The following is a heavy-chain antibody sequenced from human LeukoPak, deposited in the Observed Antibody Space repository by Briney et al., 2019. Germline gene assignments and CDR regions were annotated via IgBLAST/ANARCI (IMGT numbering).Heavy chain of an antibody. D-gene: IGHD1-26*01. J-gene: IGHJ4*02. CDR1: GGSISSYY. CDR2: IYYSGST. Sequence: PSETLSLTRTVSGGSISSYYWSWIRQPPGKGLEWIGYIYYSGSTNYNPSLKSRVTISVDTSKNQFSLKLSSVTAADTAVYYCARHRRGSCIFDYWGQGTLVTVSS. V-gene: IGHV4-59*08. CDR3: ARHRRGSCIFDY.